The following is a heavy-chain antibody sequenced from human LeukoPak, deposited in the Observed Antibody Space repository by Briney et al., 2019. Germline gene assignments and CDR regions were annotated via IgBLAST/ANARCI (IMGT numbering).Heavy chain of an antibody. D-gene: IGHD3-10*01. V-gene: IGHV3-23*01. CDR2: LSGSGGGT. CDR3: AKRGVVIRVFLVGFHKEAYYFDS. Sequence: GGSLRLSCAVSGITLSNYGMSWVRQAPGKGLEWVAGLSGSGGGTNYADSVQGRFTISRNNPKNTLYLQMNSMRAEDTAVYFCAKRGVVIRVFLVGFHKEAYYFDSWGQGALVTVSS. J-gene: IGHJ4*02. CDR1: GITLSNYG.